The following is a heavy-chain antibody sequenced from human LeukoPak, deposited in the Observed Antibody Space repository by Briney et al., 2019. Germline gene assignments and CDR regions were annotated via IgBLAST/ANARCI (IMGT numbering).Heavy chain of an antibody. V-gene: IGHV3-7*02. CDR3: TTSGGAF. CDR2: IKPDGSEA. J-gene: IGHJ4*02. D-gene: IGHD6-25*01. Sequence: PGGSLRLSCVVSGFTLSNSWMSWARQAPGKGLEWVANIKPDGSEAYYVDSVRGRSTISRDNAKKSLSLQMSSLRGEDTAVYYCTTSGGAFWGQGIHVTVSS. CDR1: GFTLSNSW.